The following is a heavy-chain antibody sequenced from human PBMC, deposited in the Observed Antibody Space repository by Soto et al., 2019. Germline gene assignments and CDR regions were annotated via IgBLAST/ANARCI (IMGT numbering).Heavy chain of an antibody. CDR3: ARQEAAGNRITYASN. D-gene: IGHD6-13*01. Sequence: SETLSLTCTVSGGSISSSSYYWGWIGHPPGKGLEWIGSIYYSGSTYYNPSLKSRVTISVDTSKNQFSLKLSSVTAADTAVYYCARQEAAGNRITYASNWGQGTLVTVSS. CDR1: GGSISSSSYY. J-gene: IGHJ4*02. V-gene: IGHV4-39*01. CDR2: IYYSGST.